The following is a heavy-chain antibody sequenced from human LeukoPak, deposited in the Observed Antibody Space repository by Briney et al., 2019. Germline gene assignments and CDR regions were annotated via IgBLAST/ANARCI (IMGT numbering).Heavy chain of an antibody. CDR1: GFTVSSKY. J-gene: IGHJ4*02. CDR3: ARGKDASGNLLDY. Sequence: GGSLRLSCAASGFTVSSKYMSWVRQAPGKGPEWVSVLYAGGSTYYADSVKGRFTISRDNSKNTLYLQMNSLRADDTAVYYCARGKDASGNLLDYWGQGTLITVSS. V-gene: IGHV3-53*01. CDR2: LYAGGST. D-gene: IGHD3-10*01.